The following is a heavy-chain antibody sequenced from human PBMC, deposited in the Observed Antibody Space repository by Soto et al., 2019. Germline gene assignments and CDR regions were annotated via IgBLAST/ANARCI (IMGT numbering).Heavy chain of an antibody. J-gene: IGHJ5*02. CDR2: IYYSGST. CDR3: ARYGSESSAWFDP. CDR1: GGSISSYY. Sequence: SETLSLTCTVSGGSISSYYWSWIRQPPGKGLEWIGYIYYSGSTNYNPSLKSRVTISVDTSKNQFSLKLSSVTAAYTAVYYCARYGSESSAWFDPWGQGTLVTVS. V-gene: IGHV4-59*01. D-gene: IGHD3-10*01.